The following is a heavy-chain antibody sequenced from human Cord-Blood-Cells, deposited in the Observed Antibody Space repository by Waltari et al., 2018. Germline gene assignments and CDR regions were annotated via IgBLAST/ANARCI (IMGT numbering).Heavy chain of an antibody. J-gene: IGHJ4*02. D-gene: IGHD3-10*01. CDR3: ARDGVLLWFGELFDY. CDR1: GFPFSRYE. V-gene: IGHV3-48*03. Sequence: EVQLVESGGGLVQPGGSLRLSCAASGFPFSRYEMNWVRQAPGKGLEWVSYISSSGSTIYYADSVKGRFTISRDNAKNSLYLQMNSLRAEDTAVYYCARDGVLLWFGELFDYWGQGTLVTVSS. CDR2: ISSSGSTI.